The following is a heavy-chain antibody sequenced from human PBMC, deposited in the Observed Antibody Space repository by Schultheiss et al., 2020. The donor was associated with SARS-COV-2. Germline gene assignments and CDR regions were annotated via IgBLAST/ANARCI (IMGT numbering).Heavy chain of an antibody. D-gene: IGHD6-13*01. V-gene: IGHV3-11*04. CDR2: ISGSGNTI. J-gene: IGHJ4*02. CDR1: GLIFSDYY. CDR3: AREHDSSSCFDY. Sequence: GGSLRLSCAASGLIFSDYYMTWIRQAPGKGLEWISHISGSGNTIYYADSVKGRFTVSRDNAKNSLYLQMNSLRAEDTAVYYCAREHDSSSCFDYWGQGTLVTVSS.